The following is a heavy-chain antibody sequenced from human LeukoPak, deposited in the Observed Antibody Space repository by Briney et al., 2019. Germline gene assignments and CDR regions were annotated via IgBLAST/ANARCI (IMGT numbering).Heavy chain of an antibody. V-gene: IGHV3-21*01. J-gene: IGHJ4*02. CDR2: ISSSSSYI. CDR1: GFTFSSYS. CDR3: ARDGLGLAARPDYFDY. Sequence: GGSLRLSCAASGFTFSSYSMNWVRQAPGKGLEWVSSISSSSSYIYYADSVKGRFTISRDNAKNSLYLQMNSLRAEDTAVYYCARDGLGLAARPDYFDYWGQGTLVTVSS. D-gene: IGHD6-6*01.